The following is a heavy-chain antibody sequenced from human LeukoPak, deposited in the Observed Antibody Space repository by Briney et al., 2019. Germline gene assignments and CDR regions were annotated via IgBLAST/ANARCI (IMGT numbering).Heavy chain of an antibody. V-gene: IGHV3-30*03. CDR2: ISYDGSNK. CDR1: GFTFSSYS. Sequence: GGSLRLSCAASGFTFSSYSMNWVRQAPGKGLEWVAVISYDGSNKYYADSVKGRFTISRDNSKNTLYLQMNSLRAEDTAVYYCARSVVVITTFDAFDIWGQGTMVTVSS. CDR3: ARSVVVITTFDAFDI. J-gene: IGHJ3*02. D-gene: IGHD3-22*01.